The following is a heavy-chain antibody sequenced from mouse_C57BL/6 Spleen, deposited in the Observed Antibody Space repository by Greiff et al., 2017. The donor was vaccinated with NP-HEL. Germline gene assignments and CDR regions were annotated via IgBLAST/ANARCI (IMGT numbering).Heavy chain of an antibody. J-gene: IGHJ1*03. CDR3: ARSIYYYGSSYVYFDV. Sequence: QVQLQQPGAELVRPGSSVKLSCKASGYTFTSYWMDWVKQRPGQGLEWIGNIYPSDSETHYNQKFKDKATLTVDKSSSTAYMQLSSLTSEDSAVYYCARSIYYYGSSYVYFDVWGTGTTVTVSS. V-gene: IGHV1-61*01. CDR1: GYTFTSYW. D-gene: IGHD1-1*01. CDR2: IYPSDSET.